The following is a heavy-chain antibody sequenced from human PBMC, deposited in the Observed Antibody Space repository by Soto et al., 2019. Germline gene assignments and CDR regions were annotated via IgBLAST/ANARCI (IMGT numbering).Heavy chain of an antibody. Sequence: SETLSLTCTVSGGSISSGANYWSWIRQHPGKGLEWIGYIYYTGTTYYSPSLKSRLTISLDTSKNQFSLRLTSVTAADTAVYYCARDAYNPDSSSRGCYYYYDMDVWGQGTTVTVSS. J-gene: IGHJ6*02. CDR1: GGSISSGANY. CDR3: ARDAYNPDSSSRGCYYYYDMDV. D-gene: IGHD6-6*01. CDR2: IYYTGTT. V-gene: IGHV4-31*03.